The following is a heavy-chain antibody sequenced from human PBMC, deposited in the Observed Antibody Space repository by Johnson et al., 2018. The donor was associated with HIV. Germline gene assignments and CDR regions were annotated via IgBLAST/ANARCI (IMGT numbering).Heavy chain of an antibody. CDR3: VTADRGSA. CDR2: ISYDGSDK. Sequence: HVQLVESGGGLVQPGGSLRLACAVSGFTFSDYWMSWVRQAPGKGLEWVAVISYDGSDKYYADSVKGRFTISRDSSKNTLYLQMNSLRDEDTAVYYCVTADRGSAWGQGTTVTVSS. D-gene: IGHD1-26*01. V-gene: IGHV3-30*03. CDR1: GFTFSDYW. J-gene: IGHJ3*01.